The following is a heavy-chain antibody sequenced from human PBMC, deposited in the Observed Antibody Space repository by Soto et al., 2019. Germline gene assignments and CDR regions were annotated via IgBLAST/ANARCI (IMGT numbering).Heavy chain of an antibody. CDR2: IRSKGYGGTI. Sequence: GGSLRLSCTASGCTFGDNAVSWVRQAPGKGLEWVGFIRSKGYGGTIEYAASVKGRFTISSDDCKSIAYLQMNSLKTEDTAEYYCTRVRIAKTGTTHYYYGMDVWGQGISVTVSS. CDR3: TRVRIAKTGTTHYYYGMDV. CDR1: GCTFGDNA. V-gene: IGHV3-49*04. D-gene: IGHD1-1*01. J-gene: IGHJ6*02.